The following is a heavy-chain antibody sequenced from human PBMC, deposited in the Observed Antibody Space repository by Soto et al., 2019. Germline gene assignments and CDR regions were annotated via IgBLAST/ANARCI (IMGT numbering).Heavy chain of an antibody. Sequence: QVQLVQSGAEVKKPGASVKVSCKASGYTFTSYGISWVRQAPGQGLEWMGWISADNGNTNYAQKLQGRVTMTTDTSTRTAYMELRSPTSYYSAVNYCAKPRGYSYGFDYWGQGTLVTVSS. J-gene: IGHJ4*02. CDR2: ISADNGNT. CDR3: AKPRGYSYGFDY. V-gene: IGHV1-18*01. D-gene: IGHD5-18*01. CDR1: GYTFTSYG.